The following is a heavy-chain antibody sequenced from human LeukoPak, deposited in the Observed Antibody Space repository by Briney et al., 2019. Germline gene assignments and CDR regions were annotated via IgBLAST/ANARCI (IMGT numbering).Heavy chain of an antibody. J-gene: IGHJ4*02. V-gene: IGHV3-53*01. CDR2: IYSGGDS. CDR3: ASHYCTAGSCYFDG. Sequence: GSLRLSCVVSGFSISHNYMSWVRQAPGKGLEWVSLIYSGGDSYYADSVKGRFIISKDNSKNTVYLRMNTLRAEDTAVYYCASHYCTAGSCYFDGWGQGTLVSVSS. D-gene: IGHD2-8*02. CDR1: GFSISHNY.